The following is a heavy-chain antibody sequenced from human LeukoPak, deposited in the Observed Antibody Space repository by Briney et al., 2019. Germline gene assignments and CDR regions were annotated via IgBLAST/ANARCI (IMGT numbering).Heavy chain of an antibody. CDR1: GFSVWSDF. CDR3: ATRGP. J-gene: IGHJ5*02. Sequence: PGGSLRLSCAASGFSVWSDFMTWVRQPPGKGLEWVSIIYSNGKTNYADAVKGRFTISRDNSKNTLYLQMSGLRADDTAVYFCATRGPWSQGTLVTVSS. V-gene: IGHV3-66*02. CDR2: IYSNGKT.